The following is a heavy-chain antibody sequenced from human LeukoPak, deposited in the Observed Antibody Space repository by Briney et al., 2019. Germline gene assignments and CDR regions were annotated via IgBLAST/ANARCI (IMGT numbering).Heavy chain of an antibody. J-gene: IGHJ3*02. CDR1: GGSISSSGYY. V-gene: IGHV4-39*07. CDR3: ARDRLSQGAFDI. Sequence: SETLSLTCTVSGGSISSSGYYWGWVRQPPGKGLEWIGSIYHSESVYYNPSLKSRIAISMDTSNNQFSLNLNSLTAADTAVYYCARDRLSQGAFDIWGQGTVVTVSS. CDR2: IYHSESV.